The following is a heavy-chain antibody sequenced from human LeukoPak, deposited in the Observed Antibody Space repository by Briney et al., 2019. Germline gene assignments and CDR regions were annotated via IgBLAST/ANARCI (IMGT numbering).Heavy chain of an antibody. V-gene: IGHV4-59*01. J-gene: IGHJ4*02. CDR1: GGSISSYY. CDR2: IYYSGST. CDR3: ARGYSSGSADY. D-gene: IGHD6-19*01. Sequence: PSETLSLTCTVSGGSISSYYWSWIRQPPGKGLEWIGYIYYSGSTNYNPSIKSRVTISVDTSEKQFSLKLSSVTAADTAVYYCARGYSSGSADYWGQGTLVTVSS.